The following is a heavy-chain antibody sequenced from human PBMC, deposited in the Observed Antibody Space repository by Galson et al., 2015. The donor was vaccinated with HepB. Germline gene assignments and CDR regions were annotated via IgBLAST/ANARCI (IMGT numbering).Heavy chain of an antibody. CDR1: GYTFTGYY. J-gene: IGHJ3*02. CDR3: AREPPRPSEALGYCSSTSCYIGAFDI. Sequence: SVKVSCKASGYTFTGYYMHWVRQAPGQGLEWVGWINPNSGGTNYAQKFQGWVTMTRDTSISTAYMELSRLRSDDTAVYYCAREPPRPSEALGYCSSTSCYIGAFDIWGQGTMVTVSS. CDR2: INPNSGGT. D-gene: IGHD2-2*02. V-gene: IGHV1-2*04.